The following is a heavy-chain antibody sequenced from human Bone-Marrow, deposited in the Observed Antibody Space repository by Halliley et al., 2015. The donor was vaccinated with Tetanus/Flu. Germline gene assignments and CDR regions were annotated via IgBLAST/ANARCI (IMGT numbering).Heavy chain of an antibody. V-gene: IGHV3-30*03. D-gene: IGHD6-19*01. CDR2: ISFNGSHT. Sequence: VQLVQSGGGVVQPGRSLRLTCAASGFTFRSHGMQWVRQAPAKGLEWLAVISFNGSHTYYADSVKGRFTVSRDNSKNALYLQMASLRSADTGVYFCAATGIEVADNYYYGLDVWGHGTPVTVSS. CDR3: AATGIEVADNYYYGLDV. J-gene: IGHJ6*02. CDR1: GFTFRSHG.